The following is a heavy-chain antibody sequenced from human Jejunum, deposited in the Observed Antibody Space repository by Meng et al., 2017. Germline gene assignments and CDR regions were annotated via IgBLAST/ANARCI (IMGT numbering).Heavy chain of an antibody. CDR2: IDDDGNTI. CDR1: GFTFRTRW. V-gene: IGHV3-74*01. Sequence: EVQLVESGGGSVQPGGSLRLFCAASGFTFRTRWMHWVRQAPGRGLEWVSRIDDDGNTIDYAGSVKGRFTISRDNAKNSLYLQMNSLRAEDTAVYYCTTAGAYPFDYWGQGTLVTVSS. CDR3: TTAGAYPFDY. J-gene: IGHJ4*02.